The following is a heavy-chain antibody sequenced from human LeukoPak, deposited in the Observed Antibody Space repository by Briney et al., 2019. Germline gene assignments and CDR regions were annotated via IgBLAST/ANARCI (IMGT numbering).Heavy chain of an antibody. J-gene: IGHJ4*02. D-gene: IGHD3-16*02. V-gene: IGHV3-66*02. CDR3: AREIMITFGGVIPTPY. CDR2: IYSGGST. Sequence: GGSLRLSCAASGFTVSSNYMSWVRQAPGKGLEWVSVIYSGGSTYYADSVKGRFTISRDNSKNTLYLQMNSLRAEDTAVYYYAREIMITFGGVIPTPYWGQGTLVTVSS. CDR1: GFTVSSNY.